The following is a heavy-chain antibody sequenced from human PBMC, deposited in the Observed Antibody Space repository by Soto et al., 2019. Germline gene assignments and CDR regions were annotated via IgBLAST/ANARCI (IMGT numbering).Heavy chain of an antibody. CDR2: INGAFGNT. CDR3: ASTNWTSYVGCDF. J-gene: IGHJ4*02. CDR1: GYTFTFYA. D-gene: IGHD2-8*01. V-gene: IGHV1-3*01. Sequence: GASVKVSCKASGYTFTFYAVHWVRQAPGQAFEWLGWINGAFGNTKYSPKFQDRVTITRDTAASTAYLELSGLKSEDTAVYYCASTNWTSYVGCDFWGQGTLVTVSS.